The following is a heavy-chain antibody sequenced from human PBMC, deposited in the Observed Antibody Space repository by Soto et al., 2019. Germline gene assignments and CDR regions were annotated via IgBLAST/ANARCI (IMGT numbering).Heavy chain of an antibody. CDR3: ARFPSPYLTTADTVDY. CDR2: IYYSGST. CDR1: GGSISSGGYY. V-gene: IGHV4-31*03. J-gene: IGHJ4*02. Sequence: KPSETLSLTCTVSGGSISSGGYYWSWIRQHPGKGLEWIGYIYYSGSTYYNPSLKSRVTISVDTSKNQFSLKLSSVTAADTAVYYCARFPSPYLTTADTVDYWGQGTLVTVSS. D-gene: IGHD4-17*01.